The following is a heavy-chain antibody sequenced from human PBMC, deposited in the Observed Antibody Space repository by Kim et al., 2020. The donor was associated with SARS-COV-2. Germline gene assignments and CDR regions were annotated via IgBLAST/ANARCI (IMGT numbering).Heavy chain of an antibody. CDR3: ATGVGMGVPSWFDP. CDR1: GYTLTELS. D-gene: IGHD1-26*01. V-gene: IGHV1-24*01. CDR2: FDPEDGET. J-gene: IGHJ5*02. Sequence: ASVKVSCKVSGYTLTELSMHWVRQAPGKGLEWMGGFDPEDGETIYAQKFQGSVTMTEDTSTDTAYMELSSLRSEDTAVYYCATGVGMGVPSWFDPWGQGTLVTVSS.